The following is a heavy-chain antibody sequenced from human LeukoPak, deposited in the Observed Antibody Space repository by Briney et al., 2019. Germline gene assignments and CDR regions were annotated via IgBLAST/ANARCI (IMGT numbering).Heavy chain of an antibody. CDR1: GFTFSSYA. Sequence: GGSLRLSCAASGFTFSSYAMSWVRQVPGKGLEWVSVISASGGSPNYADSVKGRFTISRDNSKDTLYLQMNSLRAEDTAVYYCAKDGPGVRGVYPFGYWGQGTLVTVSS. D-gene: IGHD3-10*01. CDR2: ISASGGSP. V-gene: IGHV3-23*01. CDR3: AKDGPGVRGVYPFGY. J-gene: IGHJ4*02.